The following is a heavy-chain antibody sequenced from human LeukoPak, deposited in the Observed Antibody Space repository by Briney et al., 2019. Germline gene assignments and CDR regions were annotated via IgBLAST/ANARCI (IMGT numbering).Heavy chain of an antibody. CDR3: AKALGIAVAAFDY. CDR2: IYSDGST. CDR1: GFTVNKKY. V-gene: IGHV3-53*01. Sequence: PGGSLRLSCAASGFTVNKKYMTWVRQAPGKGLEWVSFIYSDGSTYYADSVKGRFTISRDNSKNTLYLQMNSLRAEDTAVYYCAKALGIAVAAFDYWGQGTLVTVSS. D-gene: IGHD6-19*01. J-gene: IGHJ4*02.